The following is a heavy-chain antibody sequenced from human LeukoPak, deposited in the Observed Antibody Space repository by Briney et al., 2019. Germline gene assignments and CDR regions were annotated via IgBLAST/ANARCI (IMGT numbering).Heavy chain of an antibody. D-gene: IGHD6-19*01. J-gene: IGHJ4*02. CDR2: ISGSVGST. CDR1: GFTFISYD. V-gene: IGHV3-23*01. Sequence: GGSLRLSCAASGFTFISYDMSWVRQAPGKGLEWVSTISGSVGSTYYADSVKGRFSISRDNSQNTLYLQMNSLRAEDTAVYYCAKHHEVGSGWYVGYWGQGTLVTVSS. CDR3: AKHHEVGSGWYVGY.